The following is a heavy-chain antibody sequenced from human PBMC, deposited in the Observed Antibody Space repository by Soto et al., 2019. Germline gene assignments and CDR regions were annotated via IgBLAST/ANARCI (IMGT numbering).Heavy chain of an antibody. D-gene: IGHD1-7*01. CDR1: GGSFSGYY. J-gene: IGHJ6*02. Sequence: SETLSLTCAVYGGSFSGYYWSWIRQPPGKGLEWIGEINHSGSTNYNPSLKSRVTISVDTSKNQFSLKLSSVTAADTAVYYCARGTTHYYYGMDGWGQGTTVPVSS. CDR2: INHSGST. V-gene: IGHV4-34*01. CDR3: ARGTTHYYYGMDG.